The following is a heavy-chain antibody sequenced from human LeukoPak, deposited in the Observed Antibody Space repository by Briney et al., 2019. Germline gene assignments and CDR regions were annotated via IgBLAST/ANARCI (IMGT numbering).Heavy chain of an antibody. CDR1: GFTFSSYS. V-gene: IGHV3-21*01. J-gene: IGHJ4*02. CDR3: ARDKQDLKVFDY. Sequence: GGTLRLSCAASGFTFSSYSMNWVRQAPGKGLEWVSSISSSSSYIYYADSVKGRFTISRDNAKNSLYPQMNSLRAEDTAVYYCARDKQDLKVFDYWGQGTLVTVSS. CDR2: ISSSSSYI. D-gene: IGHD2-15*01.